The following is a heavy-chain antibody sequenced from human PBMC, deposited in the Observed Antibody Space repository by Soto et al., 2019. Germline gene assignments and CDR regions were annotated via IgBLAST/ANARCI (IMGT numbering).Heavy chain of an antibody. D-gene: IGHD5-12*01. Sequence: VGSLRLFCAAFGFSFTSYSINTGHKPPAKGLEWVSSISRRSSYIYYADSVKGRFTISRDSAKNALYLQTNSLGAGNTCLYYCARDGSVNDWRASLWGMDVWGQGTTATVSS. CDR3: ARDGSVNDWRASLWGMDV. V-gene: IGHV3-21*04. J-gene: IGHJ6*01. CDR2: ISRRSSYI. CDR1: GFSFTSYS.